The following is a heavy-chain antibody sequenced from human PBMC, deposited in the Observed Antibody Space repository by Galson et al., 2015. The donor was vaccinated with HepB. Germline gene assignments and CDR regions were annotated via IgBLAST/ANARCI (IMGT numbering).Heavy chain of an antibody. CDR1: GYTFTSYY. V-gene: IGHV1-46*01. D-gene: IGHD3-22*01. Sequence: SVKVSCKASGYTFTSYYMHWVRQAPGQGLEWMGIINPSGGSTSYAQKFQGRVSMTRDTSTSTVYMELSRLRSEDTAVYYCARPGPYYSDDSGYYVYWGQGTLVTVSS. J-gene: IGHJ4*02. CDR3: ARPGPYYSDDSGYYVY. CDR2: INPSGGST.